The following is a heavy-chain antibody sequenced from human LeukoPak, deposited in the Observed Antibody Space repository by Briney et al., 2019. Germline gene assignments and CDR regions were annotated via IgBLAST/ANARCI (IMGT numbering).Heavy chain of an antibody. CDR3: ARDKYYYDSSGYYFWYFDY. Sequence: SETLSLTCAVYGGSFSGYYWSWIRQPAGKGLEWIGRIYTSGSTNYNPSLKSRVTMSVDTSKNQFSLKLSSVTAADTAVYYCARDKYYYDSSGYYFWYFDYWGQGTLVTVSS. CDR1: GGSFSGYY. J-gene: IGHJ4*02. V-gene: IGHV4-4*07. D-gene: IGHD3-22*01. CDR2: IYTSGST.